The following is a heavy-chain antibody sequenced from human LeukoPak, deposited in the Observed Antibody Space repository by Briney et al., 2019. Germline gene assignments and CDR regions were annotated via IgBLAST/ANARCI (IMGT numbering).Heavy chain of an antibody. CDR1: GDSISSSSYF. V-gene: IGHV4-39*07. CDR3: ARTEYCSSTSCYYFDY. J-gene: IGHJ4*02. CDR2: IYSSGST. Sequence: SETLSLTCTVSGDSISSSSYFWGWIRQPPGKGLEWIGSIYSSGSTYYNPSLKSRVTISVDRSKNQFSLKLSSVTAADTAVYYCARTEYCSSTSCYYFDYWGQGTLVTVSS. D-gene: IGHD2-2*01.